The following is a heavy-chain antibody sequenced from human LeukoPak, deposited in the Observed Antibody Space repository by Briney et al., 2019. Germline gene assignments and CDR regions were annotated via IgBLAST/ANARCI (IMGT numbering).Heavy chain of an antibody. D-gene: IGHD5-18*01. Sequence: GGSLRFSCAASGFSFSSYSMNWVRQAPGKGLGWVSHISSSSSTIYYADAVKGRFTISRDNAKNSLFLQMNSLREEDTAVYYCARDGYNYGSPSFNYWGQGTLVTVSS. CDR2: ISSSSSTI. J-gene: IGHJ4*02. CDR1: GFSFSSYS. CDR3: ARDGYNYGSPSFNY. V-gene: IGHV3-48*02.